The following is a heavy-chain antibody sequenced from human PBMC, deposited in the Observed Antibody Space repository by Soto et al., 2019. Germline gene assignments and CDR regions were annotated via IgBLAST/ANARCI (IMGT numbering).Heavy chain of an antibody. CDR1: GFAFSSYA. J-gene: IGHJ6*02. D-gene: IGHD2-15*01. CDR2: ISSDGSNK. Sequence: SLRLSCAASGFAFSSYAMHWVRQAPGKGLEWVAVISSDGSNKYYADSVKGRFTISRDNSKNTLYLQMNSLRAEDTAVYYCARMASFYCSGGSCYPTYGMDVWGQGTTVTVSS. CDR3: ARMASFYCSGGSCYPTYGMDV. V-gene: IGHV3-30-3*01.